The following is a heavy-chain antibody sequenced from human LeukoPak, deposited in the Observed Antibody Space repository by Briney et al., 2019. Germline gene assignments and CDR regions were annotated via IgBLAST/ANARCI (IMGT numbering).Heavy chain of an antibody. V-gene: IGHV3-30*01. J-gene: IGHJ4*02. CDR1: GFTFSSYA. CDR3: ARDSSPVAGTTPTFDY. CDR2: ISYDGSNK. Sequence: GGSLRLSCAASGFTFSSYAMHWVRQAPGKGLEWVAVISYDGSNKYYADSVKGRFTISRDNSKNTLYLQMNSLRAEDTAVYYCARDSSPVAGTTPTFDYWGQGTLVTVSS. D-gene: IGHD6-19*01.